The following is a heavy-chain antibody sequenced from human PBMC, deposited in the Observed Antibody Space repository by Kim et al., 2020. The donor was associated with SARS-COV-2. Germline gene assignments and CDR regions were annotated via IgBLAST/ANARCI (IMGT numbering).Heavy chain of an antibody. CDR3: ARDRGYLYYFDY. CDR2: IWYDGSNK. Sequence: GGSLRLSCTASGFTFSSYSMHWVRQAPGKGLEWVAVIWYDGSNKYYADSVKGRFTISRDNSKNTLYLQMNSLRAEDTALYYCARDRGYLYYFDYWGQGTLVTVSS. V-gene: IGHV3-33*01. D-gene: IGHD3-22*01. J-gene: IGHJ4*02. CDR1: GFTFSSYS.